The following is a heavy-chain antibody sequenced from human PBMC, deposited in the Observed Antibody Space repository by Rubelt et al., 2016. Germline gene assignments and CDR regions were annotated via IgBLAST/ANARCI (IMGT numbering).Heavy chain of an antibody. Sequence: WVANIRQDGNEIYYVDSVKGRFTISRDNAKESLYLQMNSLRAADTAVYYCARDGAGFDAWGQGSLVTVSS. J-gene: IGHJ4*02. V-gene: IGHV3-7*01. CDR2: IRQDGNEI. CDR3: ARDGAGFDA. D-gene: IGHD3-16*01.